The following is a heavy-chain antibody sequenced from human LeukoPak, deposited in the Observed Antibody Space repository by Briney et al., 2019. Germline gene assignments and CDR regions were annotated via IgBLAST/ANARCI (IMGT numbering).Heavy chain of an antibody. J-gene: IGHJ4*02. V-gene: IGHV4-34*01. CDR2: INHSGST. CDR1: GGSFSGYY. D-gene: IGHD7-27*01. Sequence: SETLSLTCAVYGGSFSGYYWSWIRQPPGKGLEWIGEINHSGSTSYNPSLKSRVTISVDTSKNQFSLKLISVTAADTAVYYCASRKLGNDYWGQGTLVTVSS. CDR3: ASRKLGNDY.